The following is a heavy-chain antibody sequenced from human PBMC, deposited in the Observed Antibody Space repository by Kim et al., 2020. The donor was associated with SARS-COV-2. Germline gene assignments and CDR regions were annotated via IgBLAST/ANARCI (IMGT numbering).Heavy chain of an antibody. CDR1: GGSISSYY. Sequence: SETLSLTCTVSGGSISSYYWSWIRQPPGKGLEWIGYIYYSGSTNYNPSLKSRVTISVDTSKNQFSLKLSSVTAADTAVYYCARGGDSSGYPVDYWGQGTL. V-gene: IGHV4-59*01. D-gene: IGHD3-22*01. CDR3: ARGGDSSGYPVDY. J-gene: IGHJ4*02. CDR2: IYYSGST.